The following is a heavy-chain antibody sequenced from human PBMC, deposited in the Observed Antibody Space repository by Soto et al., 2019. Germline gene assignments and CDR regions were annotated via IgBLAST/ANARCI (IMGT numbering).Heavy chain of an antibody. CDR3: ARDKATYYDYIWGSYRSNDAFDI. D-gene: IGHD3-16*02. Sequence: EVQLVESGGGLVQPGGSLRLSCAASGFTFSSYWMSWVRQAPGKGLEWVANIKQDGSEKYYVDSVKGRFTISRDNAKNSLYLQMNSLRAGDTAVYYCARDKATYYDYIWGSYRSNDAFDIWGQGTMVTVSS. J-gene: IGHJ3*02. V-gene: IGHV3-7*01. CDR1: GFTFSSYW. CDR2: IKQDGSEK.